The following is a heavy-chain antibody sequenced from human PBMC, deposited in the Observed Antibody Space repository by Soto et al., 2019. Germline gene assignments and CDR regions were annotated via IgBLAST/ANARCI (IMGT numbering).Heavy chain of an antibody. Sequence: GGSLRLSCAASGFTFSSYGMHWVRQAPGKGLEWVAVIWYDGSNKYYADSVKGRFTISRDNSKNTLYLQMNSLRAEDTAVYYCARTGGPSGYDPPYYYYYGMDVWGQGTTVTVSS. CDR2: IWYDGSNK. V-gene: IGHV3-33*01. J-gene: IGHJ6*02. CDR1: GFTFSSYG. CDR3: ARTGGPSGYDPPYYYYYGMDV. D-gene: IGHD5-12*01.